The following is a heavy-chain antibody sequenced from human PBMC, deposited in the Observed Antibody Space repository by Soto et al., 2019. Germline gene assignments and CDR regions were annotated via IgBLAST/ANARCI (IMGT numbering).Heavy chain of an antibody. CDR3: AKSGGGSGFDY. V-gene: IGHV3-30*18. D-gene: IGHD3-10*01. J-gene: IGHJ4*02. Sequence: QVQLVESGGGVVQPGRSLRLSYAASGFTFSSYDMHWVRQAPGKGLEWVAVISYDGSNNYYADSVKGRFTISRDNSKNTLDLQMSRLRAEDTAVCYCAKSGGGSGFDYWGQGTLVTVSS. CDR2: ISYDGSNN. CDR1: GFTFSSYD.